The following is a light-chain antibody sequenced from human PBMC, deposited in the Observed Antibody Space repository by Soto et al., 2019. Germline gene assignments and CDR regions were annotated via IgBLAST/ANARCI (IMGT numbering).Light chain of an antibody. CDR1: QSIGKY. CDR2: AAS. Sequence: DIQMTQSPSSLSASVGDRVTITCRASQSIGKYLNWYQQKPGEAPNLLIYAASILQSGVPSRFSGSSSGTDFTLTITSLQPEDFATYYCHQTYGTPRTFGQGTKVEIK. J-gene: IGKJ1*01. CDR3: HQTYGTPRT. V-gene: IGKV1-39*01.